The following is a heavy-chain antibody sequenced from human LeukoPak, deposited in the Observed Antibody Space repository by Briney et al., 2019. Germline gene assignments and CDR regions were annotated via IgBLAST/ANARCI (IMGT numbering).Heavy chain of an antibody. CDR3: ARDERDVVVVPGAMPY. V-gene: IGHV1-46*01. J-gene: IGHJ4*02. Sequence: ASVKVSCKASGYTFTAYYIHWVRQAPGEGLEWMGIINPSGGSTTNAQKFQGRVTMTRDTSTTTVYMELSSLRSDDTAMYYCARDERDVVVVPGAMPYWGQGTLVTVSS. D-gene: IGHD2-2*01. CDR2: INPSGGST. CDR1: GYTFTAYY.